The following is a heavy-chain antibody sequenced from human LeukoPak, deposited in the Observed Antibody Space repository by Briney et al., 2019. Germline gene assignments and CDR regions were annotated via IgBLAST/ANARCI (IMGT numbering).Heavy chain of an antibody. V-gene: IGHV3-48*04. CDR2: ISSSSSSI. CDR1: GFTFSSYS. Sequence: PGGSLRLSCAASGFTFSSYSMNWVRQAPGKGLEWVSYISSSSSSIYYADSVKGRFTISRDNAKNSLYLQMNSLRAEDTAVYYCARDPPHCSGGSCPFDYWGQGTLVTVSS. D-gene: IGHD2-15*01. J-gene: IGHJ4*02. CDR3: ARDPPHCSGGSCPFDY.